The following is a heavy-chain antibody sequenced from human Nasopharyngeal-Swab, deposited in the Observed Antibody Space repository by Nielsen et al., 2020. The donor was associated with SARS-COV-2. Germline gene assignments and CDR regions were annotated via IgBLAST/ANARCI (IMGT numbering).Heavy chain of an antibody. D-gene: IGHD2-15*01. CDR3: ARGGVVVVAATLYYYYGMDV. Sequence: VRQAPGKGLEWVAVMSYDGSNKYYADSVKGRFTISRDNSKNTLYLQMNSLRAEDTAVYYCARGGVVVVAATLYYYYGMDVWGQGTTVTVSS. CDR2: MSYDGSNK. V-gene: IGHV3-30*03. J-gene: IGHJ6*02.